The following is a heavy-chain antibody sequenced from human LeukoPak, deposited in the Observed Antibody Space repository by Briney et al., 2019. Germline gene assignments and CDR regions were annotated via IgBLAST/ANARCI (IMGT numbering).Heavy chain of an antibody. CDR3: AKPAPGTICGVVMRSFKNWFDP. V-gene: IGHV3-23*01. CDR1: GFTFSSYA. CDR2: ISGSGGST. D-gene: IGHD3-3*01. Sequence: GGSLRLSCAASGFTFSSYAMSWVRQAPGKGLEWVSAISGSGGSTYYADSVKGRFTTSRDNSKNTLYLQMNSLRAEDTAVYYCAKPAPGTICGVVMRSFKNWFDPWGQGTLVTVSS. J-gene: IGHJ5*02.